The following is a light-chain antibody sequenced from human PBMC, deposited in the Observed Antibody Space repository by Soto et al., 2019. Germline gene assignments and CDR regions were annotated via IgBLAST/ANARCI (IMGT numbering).Light chain of an antibody. V-gene: IGKV1-12*01. CDR1: QGVGTW. J-gene: IGKJ4*01. Sequence: DIQMTQSPSSVSASVGDRVTITCRASQGVGTWLAWFQQKPGEAPRLLIYTASTLHSGGPARFSGSGSGTDFTLTITSLQPEDFAPYYCQQGDSFPLTFGGGTKVEIK. CDR3: QQGDSFPLT. CDR2: TAS.